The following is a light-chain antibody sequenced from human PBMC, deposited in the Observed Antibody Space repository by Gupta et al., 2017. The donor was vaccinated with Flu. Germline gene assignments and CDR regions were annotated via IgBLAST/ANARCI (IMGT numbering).Light chain of an antibody. CDR2: DDR. CDR1: AVGSKG. CDR3: QVWDSTSEHV. Sequence: PGQTARITWWGGAVGSKGVHWYQLRAGQAPILVIYDDRDRPSGIPERFSGSKSGNTATLIITRVEVADEADYYCQVWDSTSEHVFGSGTSVIV. J-gene: IGLJ1*01. V-gene: IGLV3-21*02.